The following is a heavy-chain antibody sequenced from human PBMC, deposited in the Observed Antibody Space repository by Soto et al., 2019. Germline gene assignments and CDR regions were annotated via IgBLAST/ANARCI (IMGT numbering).Heavy chain of an antibody. D-gene: IGHD1-26*01. V-gene: IGHV1-18*01. J-gene: IGHJ5*02. CDR2: ISAYNGNT. Sequence: ASVKVSCKASGYTFTSYGISWVRQAPGQGLEWMGWISAYNGNTNYAQKLQGRVTMTTDTSTSTVYMELRSLRSDDTAVYYCAKDRGPVGATTSDWFDPWGQGTLVTVSS. CDR3: AKDRGPVGATTSDWFDP. CDR1: GYTFTSYG.